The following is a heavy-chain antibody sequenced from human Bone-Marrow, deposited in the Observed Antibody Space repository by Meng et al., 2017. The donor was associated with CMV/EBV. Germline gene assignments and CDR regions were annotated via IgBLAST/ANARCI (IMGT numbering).Heavy chain of an antibody. CDR3: ARDRSGWGYFDY. Sequence: GSLRLSCVVSNGSISSNKWWNWVRQSPGKGLEWIGEIYHSGTTNYNPSLRSRLTISVDKSNNQFSLKLRSVTAADTAVYYCARDRSGWGYFDYWGQGTMVTVSS. CDR1: NGSISSNKW. D-gene: IGHD3-22*01. CDR2: IYHSGTT. V-gene: IGHV4-4*02. J-gene: IGHJ4*02.